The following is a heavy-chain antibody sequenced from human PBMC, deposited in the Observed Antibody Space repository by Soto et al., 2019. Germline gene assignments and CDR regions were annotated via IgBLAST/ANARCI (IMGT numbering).Heavy chain of an antibody. Sequence: QVQLQESGPGLVKPSQTLSLTCTVSGGSISSGDYYWSWIRQPPGKGLEWIGYISYSGSTYYNPSLKGRLTISVDTSKNQFSLKLTSVTAADTAVYYCVTLFGAAAPFDYWGQGTLVTVSS. CDR2: ISYSGST. V-gene: IGHV4-30-4*01. J-gene: IGHJ4*02. CDR1: GGSISSGDYY. CDR3: VTLFGAAAPFDY. D-gene: IGHD6-13*01.